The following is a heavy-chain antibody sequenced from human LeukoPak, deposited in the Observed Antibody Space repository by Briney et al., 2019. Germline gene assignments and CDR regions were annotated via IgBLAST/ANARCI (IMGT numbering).Heavy chain of an antibody. V-gene: IGHV4-59*01. CDR2: IYYSGST. CDR1: GGSISSYY. J-gene: IGHJ6*03. CDR3: ARGGCSSTSCPGAYYYYMDV. D-gene: IGHD2-2*01. Sequence: PSETLSLTCTVSGGSISSYYWSWIRQPPGKGLEWIRYIYYSGSTNYNPSLKSRVTISVDTSKNQFSLKLSSVTAADTAVYYCARGGCSSTSCPGAYYYYMDVWGKGTTVTVSS.